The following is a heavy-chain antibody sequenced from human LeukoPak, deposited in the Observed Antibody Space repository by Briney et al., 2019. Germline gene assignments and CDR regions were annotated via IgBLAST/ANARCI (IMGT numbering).Heavy chain of an antibody. D-gene: IGHD5-18*01. J-gene: IGHJ5*02. V-gene: IGHV4-31*03. Sequence: PSETLSLTCTASGASISTSSYYWSWIRQHPGKGLEWIAYIYYSGSTYYNPSLKSRFTISVDTSKNQFSLKLSSVTAADTAVYYCAKGYSYGTGYNWFDPWGQGTLVTVSS. CDR1: GASISTSSYY. CDR3: AKGYSYGTGYNWFDP. CDR2: IYYSGST.